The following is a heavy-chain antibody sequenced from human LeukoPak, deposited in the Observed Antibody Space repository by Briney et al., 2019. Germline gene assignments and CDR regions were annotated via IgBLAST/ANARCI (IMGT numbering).Heavy chain of an antibody. D-gene: IGHD3-10*01. J-gene: IGHJ4*02. CDR3: ARAQGTMVRGVITYLLYY. CDR1: GYTFTGYY. V-gene: IGHV1-2*02. Sequence: ASVKVSCKASGYTFTGYYMHWVRQDPGQGLEWIGWINPNSGGTNYAQKFQGRLTMTRDTSISTAYMELSRLRSDDTAVYYCARAQGTMVRGVITYLLYYWRQGTLVTVSS. CDR2: INPNSGGT.